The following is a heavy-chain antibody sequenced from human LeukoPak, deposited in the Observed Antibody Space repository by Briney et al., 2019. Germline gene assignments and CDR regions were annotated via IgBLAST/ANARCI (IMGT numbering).Heavy chain of an antibody. D-gene: IGHD2-15*01. J-gene: IGHJ5*02. CDR2: ISWNSGSI. Sequence: GGSLRLSCAASGFTFDDYAMHWVRQAPGKGLEWVSGISWNSGSIGYADSVKGRFTISRDNAKNSLYLQMNSLRAEDTAVYYCARDRVVVVVAATASWFDPWGQGTLVTVSS. CDR3: ARDRVVVVVAATASWFDP. CDR1: GFTFDDYA. V-gene: IGHV3-9*01.